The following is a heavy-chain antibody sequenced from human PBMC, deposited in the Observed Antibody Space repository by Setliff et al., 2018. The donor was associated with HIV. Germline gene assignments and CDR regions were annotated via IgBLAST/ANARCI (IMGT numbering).Heavy chain of an antibody. CDR3: VNRAWLES. CDR1: GFAFSSQA. Sequence: GESLKISCAASGFAFSSQAMSWVRQAPGKGLDLVSVISESGYSADSVKGRFTISRDNSKNMLYLQMNNLTTEDTAVYYCVNRAWLESWGQGTLVTVSS. V-gene: IGHV3-23*01. CDR2: ISESG. J-gene: IGHJ4*02.